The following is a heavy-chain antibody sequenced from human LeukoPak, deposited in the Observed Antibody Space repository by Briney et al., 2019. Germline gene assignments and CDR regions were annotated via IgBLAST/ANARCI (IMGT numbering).Heavy chain of an antibody. J-gene: IGHJ4*02. CDR3: AKGSYYDSSGSFYFDY. CDR2: ISGSGDNT. V-gene: IGHV3-23*01. Sequence: GGSLRLSCAATGFTFSSYAMSWVRQAPGKGLEWVSGISGSGDNTYYADSVKGRFIISRDNSKNTLYVQVNSLGTEDTAAYYCAKGSYYDSSGSFYFDYWGQGTLVTVSS. D-gene: IGHD3-22*01. CDR1: GFTFSSYA.